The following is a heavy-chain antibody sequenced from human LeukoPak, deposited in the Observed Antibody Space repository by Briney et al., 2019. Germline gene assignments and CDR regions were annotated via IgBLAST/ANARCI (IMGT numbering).Heavy chain of an antibody. CDR1: GFTFDNYR. CDR2: ISGSGGTT. V-gene: IGHV3-23*01. Sequence: GGSLRLSCAASGFTFDNYRMSWVRQAPGKGLEWVSGISGSGGTTYYADSVKGRFTISRDNSKNSLSLQVSSLRAEDTAVYYCAKTNGYYSDWGQGTLVTVSS. CDR3: AKTNGYYSD. D-gene: IGHD3-22*01. J-gene: IGHJ4*02.